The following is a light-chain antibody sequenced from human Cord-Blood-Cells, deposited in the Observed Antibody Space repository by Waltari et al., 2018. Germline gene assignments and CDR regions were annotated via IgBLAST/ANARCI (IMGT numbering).Light chain of an antibody. J-gene: IGLJ2*01. CDR2: GNS. V-gene: IGLV1-40*01. CDR1: SSNIGAGYD. Sequence: QSVLTQPPSVSGAPGQRVTTSCTGSSSNIGAGYDVHWYQQLPGTAPTHPIFGNSKRPSGVPDRFSGSKSGTSASLAITGLQAEDEADYYCQSYDSSLSGVVFGGGTKLTVL. CDR3: QSYDSSLSGVV.